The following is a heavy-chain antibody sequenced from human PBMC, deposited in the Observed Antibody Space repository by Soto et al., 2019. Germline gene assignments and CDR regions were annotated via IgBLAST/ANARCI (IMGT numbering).Heavy chain of an antibody. Sequence: SPTLSLTCAISGDSVSSNSAAWNWIRQSPSRGLEWLGRTYYRSKWYNDYAVSVKSRITITPDTSKNQFSLQLNSVTPEDTAVYYCARTLGFLEWVPKPPPETHYYYGMDVWGQGTTVTVSS. CDR3: ARTLGFLEWVPKPPPETHYYYGMDV. CDR2: TYYRSKWYN. J-gene: IGHJ6*02. D-gene: IGHD3-3*01. V-gene: IGHV6-1*01. CDR1: GDSVSSNSAA.